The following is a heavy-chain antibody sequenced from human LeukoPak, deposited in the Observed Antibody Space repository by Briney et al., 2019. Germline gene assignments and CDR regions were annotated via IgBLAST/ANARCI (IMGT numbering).Heavy chain of an antibody. CDR3: ARLRFYDILTGYYQYYYYYYYMDV. Sequence: PSETLSLTCTVSGASISSYYWSWIRQPPGKGLEWIGSIYYSGSTYYNPSLKSRVTISVDTSKNQFSLKLSSVTAADTAVYYCARLRFYDILTGYYQYYYYYYYMDVWGKGTTVTVSS. CDR2: IYYSGST. V-gene: IGHV4-59*05. CDR1: GASISSYY. D-gene: IGHD3-9*01. J-gene: IGHJ6*03.